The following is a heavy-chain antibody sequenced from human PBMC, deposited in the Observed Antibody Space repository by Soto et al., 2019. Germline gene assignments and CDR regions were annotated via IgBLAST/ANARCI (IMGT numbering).Heavy chain of an antibody. Sequence: GASVKVSCKASGYTFTSYYMHWVRQAPGQGFEWMGIINPSGGSTSYAQKFQGRVTMTRDTSTSTVYMELSSLRSEDTAVYYCARDPGIVLVPAAFDYWGQGTLVTVSS. CDR3: ARDPGIVLVPAAFDY. J-gene: IGHJ4*02. D-gene: IGHD2-2*01. CDR2: INPSGGST. CDR1: GYTFTSYY. V-gene: IGHV1-46*01.